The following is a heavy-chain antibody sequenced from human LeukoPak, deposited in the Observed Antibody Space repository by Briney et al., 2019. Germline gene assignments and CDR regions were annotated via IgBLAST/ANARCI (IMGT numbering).Heavy chain of an antibody. CDR1: GFTFDDYG. CDR2: INWNGGST. J-gene: IGHJ6*03. D-gene: IGHD7-27*01. CDR3: ARAPPTGDEAMGDYYYYMDV. V-gene: IGHV3-20*04. Sequence: GGSLRLSCAASGFTFDDYGMSWVRQAPGKGLEWVSGINWNGGSTGYADSVKGRFTISRDNAKNSLYLQMNSLRAEDTALYYCARAPPTGDEAMGDYYYYMDVWGKGTTVTVSS.